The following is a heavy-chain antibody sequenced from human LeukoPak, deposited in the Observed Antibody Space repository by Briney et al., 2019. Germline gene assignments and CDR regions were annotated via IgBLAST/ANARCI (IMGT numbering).Heavy chain of an antibody. V-gene: IGHV3-33*01. CDR3: AREALVRGWGAFDI. CDR1: GFTFSGYG. D-gene: IGHD3-10*01. J-gene: IGHJ3*02. CDR2: IWYDGSNK. Sequence: PGRSLRLSCAASGFTFSGYGMHWVRQAPGKGLEWVAVIWYDGSNKYYADSVQGRVTISRDDSKNTLYLQMNSLRAEDTAVYYCAREALVRGWGAFDIWGQGTMVTVSS.